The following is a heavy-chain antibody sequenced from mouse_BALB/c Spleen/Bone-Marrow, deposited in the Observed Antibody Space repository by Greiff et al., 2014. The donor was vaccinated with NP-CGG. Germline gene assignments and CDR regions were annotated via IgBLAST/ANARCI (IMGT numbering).Heavy chain of an antibody. Sequence: VMLVESGPGLVAPSQSLSITCTVSGFSLTSYGVHWVRQPPGEGLEWLGVKWAGGTTSYNSALMSRLSISRDNSKSQVFLKMNSLQTDDTAIYYCARTGTKDYFDYWGQSTTLTVSS. CDR1: GFSLTSYG. CDR3: ARTGTKDYFDY. J-gene: IGHJ2*01. CDR2: KWAGGTT. D-gene: IGHD4-1*01. V-gene: IGHV2-9*02.